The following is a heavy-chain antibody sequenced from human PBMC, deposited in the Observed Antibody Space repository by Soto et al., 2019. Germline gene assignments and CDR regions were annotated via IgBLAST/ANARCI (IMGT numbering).Heavy chain of an antibody. J-gene: IGHJ6*03. V-gene: IGHV3-66*01. CDR1: EFTVSSDY. CDR2: IYSGGST. D-gene: IGHD6-13*01. Sequence: VGPLRLSWGAVEFTVSSDYMSWVRRAPGKGLEWVSVIYSGGSTYYADSVKGRFTISRDNSKNTLYLQMNSLRAEDTAVYYCARGQEQLAAVYYYHYMDVWGKGTTVTVSS. CDR3: ARGQEQLAAVYYYHYMDV.